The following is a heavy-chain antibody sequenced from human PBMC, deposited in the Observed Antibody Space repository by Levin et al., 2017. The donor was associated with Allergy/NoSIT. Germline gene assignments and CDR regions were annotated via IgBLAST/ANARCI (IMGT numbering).Heavy chain of an antibody. J-gene: IGHJ4*02. CDR1: GFTFSSYA. Sequence: GASVKVSCAASGFTFSSYAMSWVRQAPGKGLEWVSALSSGSGGSTYYADSVKGRFTISRDNSKNTLYLQMNSLRAEDTAVYYCAKDSSNWPRYYFDYWGQGTLVTVSS. V-gene: IGHV3-23*01. CDR2: LSSGSGGST. CDR3: AKDSSNWPRYYFDY. D-gene: IGHD6-13*01.